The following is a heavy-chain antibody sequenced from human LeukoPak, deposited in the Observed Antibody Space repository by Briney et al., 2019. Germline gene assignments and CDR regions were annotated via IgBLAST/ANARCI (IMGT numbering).Heavy chain of an antibody. Sequence: GGSLRLSCAASGFTFSSYAMSWVRQAPGKGLEWVSAISGSGGSTYYADSVKGRFTISRDNSKNTLYLQMNSLRAEDTAVYYCAKVEELDYYYYGMDAWGQGTTVTVSS. CDR3: AKVEELDYYYYGMDA. CDR2: ISGSGGST. D-gene: IGHD1-26*01. V-gene: IGHV3-23*01. J-gene: IGHJ6*02. CDR1: GFTFSSYA.